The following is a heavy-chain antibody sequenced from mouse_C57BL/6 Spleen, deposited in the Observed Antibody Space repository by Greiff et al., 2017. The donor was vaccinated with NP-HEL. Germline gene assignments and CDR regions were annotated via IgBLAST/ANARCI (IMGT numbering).Heavy chain of an antibody. Sequence: QVQLQQSGAELVRPGTSVKVSCKASGYAFTNYLIEWVKQRPGQGLEWIGVINPGSGGTNYNEQFKGKATLTADKSSSTAYMQLSSLTSEDSAVYFCAREADYYGSRGAMDYWGQGTSVTVSS. CDR3: AREADYYGSRGAMDY. J-gene: IGHJ4*01. CDR1: GYAFTNYL. D-gene: IGHD1-1*01. CDR2: INPGSGGT. V-gene: IGHV1-54*01.